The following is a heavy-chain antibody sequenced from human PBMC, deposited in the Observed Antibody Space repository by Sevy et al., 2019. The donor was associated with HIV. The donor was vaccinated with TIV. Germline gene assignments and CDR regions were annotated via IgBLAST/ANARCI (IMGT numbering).Heavy chain of an antibody. CDR3: VKGSYSYGDKDYDAFDI. CDR2: ISSNGGST. J-gene: IGHJ3*02. D-gene: IGHD5-18*01. Sequence: GGSLRLSCAASRFTFSSYAMHWVRQAPGKGLEYVSAISSNGGSTYYADSVKGRFTISRDNSKNTLYLQMSSLRAEDTAVYYCVKGSYSYGDKDYDAFDIWGQGTMVTVSS. CDR1: RFTFSSYA. V-gene: IGHV3-64D*06.